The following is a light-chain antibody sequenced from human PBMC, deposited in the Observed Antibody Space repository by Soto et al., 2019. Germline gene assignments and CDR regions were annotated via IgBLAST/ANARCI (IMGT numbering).Light chain of an antibody. CDR2: AAS. V-gene: IGKV1-39*01. Sequence: DIQMTQSPSSLSASVGDRVTIACRASQSITTYLNWYQQKPGKAPRLLIYAASTLQSGVPSRFSGSGSGTDSTLTISSLQPEDFATYYCQQGFNTPITFGQGTRLEI. J-gene: IGKJ5*01. CDR1: QSITTY. CDR3: QQGFNTPIT.